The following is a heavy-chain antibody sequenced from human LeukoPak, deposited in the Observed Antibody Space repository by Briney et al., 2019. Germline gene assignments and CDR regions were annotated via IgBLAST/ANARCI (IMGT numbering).Heavy chain of an antibody. D-gene: IGHD3-16*01. V-gene: IGHV4-59*01. Sequence: SETLSLTCTVSGGSISSYFWSWIRQPPGKGLEWIGYIYYSGSTNYNPSLKSRVTISVDTSKNQFSLKLNSLTTADTAVYYCTRGAGWLIDYWGQGILVTVSS. J-gene: IGHJ4*02. CDR1: GGSISSYF. CDR3: TRGAGWLIDY. CDR2: IYYSGST.